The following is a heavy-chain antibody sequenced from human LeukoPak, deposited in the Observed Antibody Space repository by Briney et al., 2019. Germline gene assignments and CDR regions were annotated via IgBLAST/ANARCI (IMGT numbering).Heavy chain of an antibody. J-gene: IGHJ2*01. CDR3: ARDLVLNWGSNWYFDL. CDR1: GYTFNDYY. V-gene: IGHV1-2*02. D-gene: IGHD4/OR15-4a*01. CDR2: INPNTGST. Sequence: ASVKVSCKASGYTFNDYYIHWVRQAPGQGLEWVGWINPNTGSTNFPQTFQGRVTMTRDTSISTAYMELSRLRSDDTAVYYCARDLVLNWGSNWYFDLWGRGTLVTVSS.